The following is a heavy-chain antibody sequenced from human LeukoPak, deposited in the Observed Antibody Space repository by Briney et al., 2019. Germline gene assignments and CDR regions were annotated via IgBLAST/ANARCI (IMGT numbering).Heavy chain of an antibody. D-gene: IGHD4-11*01. CDR2: IYYSGST. CDR1: GGSISSYY. V-gene: IGHV4-59*01. Sequence: PSETLSLTCTVSGGSISSYYWSWIRQPPGKGLEWSGYIYYSGSTNYNPSLKSRVTISVDTSKNQFSLKLSSVTAADTAVYYCARRTTVTTPYYYYYYMDVWGKGTTVTVSS. J-gene: IGHJ6*03. CDR3: ARRTTVTTPYYYYYYMDV.